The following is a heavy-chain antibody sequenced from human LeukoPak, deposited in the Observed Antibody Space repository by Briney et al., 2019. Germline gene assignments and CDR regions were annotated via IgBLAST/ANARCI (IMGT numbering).Heavy chain of an antibody. J-gene: IGHJ4*02. V-gene: IGHV3-64*01. Sequence: GGSLRLSGAASGFTFSSYVMHWVRQAPGKGLEYVSTIDGNGGSTYYANSVKGRFTISRDNSKNTLNLQMGSRRAEDTAVYYCARARSGYDGGYFDYWGQGTLVTVSS. CDR3: ARARSGYDGGYFDY. D-gene: IGHD5-12*01. CDR2: IDGNGGST. CDR1: GFTFSSYV.